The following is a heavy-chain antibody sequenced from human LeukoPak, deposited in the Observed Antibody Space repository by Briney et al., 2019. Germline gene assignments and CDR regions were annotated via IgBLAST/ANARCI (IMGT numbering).Heavy chain of an antibody. Sequence: GGSLRLSCAASGFTFSSYSMNWVRQAPGKGLEWVSSISSSSSYIYYADSVKGRLTISRDNAKNSLYLQMNSLRAEDTAVYYCARDLSGADDYGGNGPLTTNDYWGQGTLVTVSS. V-gene: IGHV3-21*01. CDR2: ISSSSSYI. D-gene: IGHD4-23*01. CDR1: GFTFSSYS. J-gene: IGHJ4*02. CDR3: ARDLSGADDYGGNGPLTTNDY.